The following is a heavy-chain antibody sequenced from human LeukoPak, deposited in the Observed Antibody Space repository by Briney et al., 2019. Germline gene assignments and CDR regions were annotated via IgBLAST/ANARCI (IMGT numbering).Heavy chain of an antibody. V-gene: IGHV1-18*01. CDR1: GYTFTSYG. D-gene: IGHD2-21*01. Sequence: ASVKVSCKASGYTFTSYGISWVRQAPGQGLEWMGWISAYNGNTNYARKLQGRVTMTTDTSTSTAYMELRSLRSDDTAVYYCARDALVAPPTYYYYGMDVWGQGTTVTVSS. CDR2: ISAYNGNT. J-gene: IGHJ6*02. CDR3: ARDALVAPPTYYYYGMDV.